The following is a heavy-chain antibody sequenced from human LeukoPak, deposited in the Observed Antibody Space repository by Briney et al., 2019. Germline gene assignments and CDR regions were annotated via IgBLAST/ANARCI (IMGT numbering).Heavy chain of an antibody. Sequence: PGGSLRLSCAASGFTFSSYGMHWVRQAPGKGLEWVAFIRYDGSNKYYADSVKGRFTISRDNSKNALYLQMNSLRAEDTAVYYCASSEYCSSTSCTPLDYWGQGTLVTVSS. CDR1: GFTFSSYG. CDR2: IRYDGSNK. V-gene: IGHV3-30*02. D-gene: IGHD2-2*01. J-gene: IGHJ4*02. CDR3: ASSEYCSSTSCTPLDY.